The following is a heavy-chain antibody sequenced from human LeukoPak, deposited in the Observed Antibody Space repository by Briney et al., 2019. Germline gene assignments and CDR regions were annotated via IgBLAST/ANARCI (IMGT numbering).Heavy chain of an antibody. V-gene: IGHV3-9*01. CDR3: AKLTDSYDSSGYYDAFDI. CDR1: GFTFSSYW. Sequence: GGSLRLSCAASGFTFSSYWMHWVRQAPGKGLEWVSGISWNSGSIGYADSVKGRFTISRDNAKNSLYLQMNSLRAEDTALYYCAKLTDSYDSSGYYDAFDIWGQGTMVTVSS. J-gene: IGHJ3*02. D-gene: IGHD3-22*01. CDR2: ISWNSGSI.